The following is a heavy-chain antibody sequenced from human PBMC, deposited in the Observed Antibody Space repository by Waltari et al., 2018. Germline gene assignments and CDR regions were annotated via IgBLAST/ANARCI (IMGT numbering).Heavy chain of an antibody. J-gene: IGHJ4*02. Sequence: QVQLQESGPGLVKPSQTLSLTCTVSGGSISSGDYYWSWIRQPPGKGLEWIGYIYYRGSTYYNPSLKSRVTISVDTSKNQFSLKLGSVTAADTAVYYCARAVMTTVTTFDYWGQGTLVTVSS. CDR2: IYYRGST. CDR3: ARAVMTTVTTFDY. D-gene: IGHD4-17*01. V-gene: IGHV4-30-4*08. CDR1: GGSISSGDYY.